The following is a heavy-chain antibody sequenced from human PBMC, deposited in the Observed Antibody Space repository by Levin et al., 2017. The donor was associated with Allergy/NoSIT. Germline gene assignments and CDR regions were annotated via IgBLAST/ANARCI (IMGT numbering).Heavy chain of an antibody. D-gene: IGHD2-15*01. J-gene: IGHJ4*02. CDR3: ARNPSSGGSYYSDY. CDR2: ITSTSSTI. V-gene: IGHV3-48*02. CDR1: GFTFRTYN. Sequence: AGGSLRLSCAASGFTFRTYNMNWVRQAPGKGLEWVSYITSTSSTIYYADSVKGRFTISRDNAQNSLYLQMNSLRDEDTAVYYCARNPSSGGSYYSDYWGQGTLVTVSS.